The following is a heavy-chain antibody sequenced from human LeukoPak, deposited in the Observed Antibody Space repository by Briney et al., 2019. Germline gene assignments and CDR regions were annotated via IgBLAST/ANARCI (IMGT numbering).Heavy chain of an antibody. CDR1: GFTFSSYW. Sequence: PGGSLRLSCSASGFTFSSYWMSWVRQAPGKGLEWVANIKQDGSEKYYVDSVKGRFTISRDNAKDSLYLQMNSLRAEDTAVYYCAREADPDYYDSSGYYDYWGQGTLVTVSS. CDR3: AREADPDYYDSSGYYDY. CDR2: IKQDGSEK. D-gene: IGHD3-22*01. V-gene: IGHV3-7*01. J-gene: IGHJ4*02.